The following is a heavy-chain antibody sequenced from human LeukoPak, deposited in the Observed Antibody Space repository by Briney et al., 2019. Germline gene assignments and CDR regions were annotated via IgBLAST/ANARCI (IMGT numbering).Heavy chain of an antibody. Sequence: GASVKVSCKASGYTFTSYGISWVRQAPGQGLEWMGWISAYNGNTNYAQKLQGRVTMTTDTSTSTAYMELRSLRSDDTAVYYRARGPPYTYYYDSSGYSTYRYAFDIWGQGTMVTVSS. CDR3: ARGPPYTYYYDSSGYSTYRYAFDI. CDR1: GYTFTSYG. J-gene: IGHJ3*02. CDR2: ISAYNGNT. V-gene: IGHV1-18*01. D-gene: IGHD3-22*01.